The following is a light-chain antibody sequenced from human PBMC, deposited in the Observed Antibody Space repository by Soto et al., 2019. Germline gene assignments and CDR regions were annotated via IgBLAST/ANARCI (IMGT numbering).Light chain of an antibody. V-gene: IGKV3-20*01. Sequence: EIVLTQSPGTLSLSPGERATLSCRASQSVSSSYLAWYQQTPGEAPRLLIYATTSRAAGIPDSFSGSASGTDFTLTISRLEPEVFAVYYCQHYGSSLWTFGQGTKVEIK. CDR3: QHYGSSLWT. J-gene: IGKJ1*01. CDR1: QSVSSSY. CDR2: ATT.